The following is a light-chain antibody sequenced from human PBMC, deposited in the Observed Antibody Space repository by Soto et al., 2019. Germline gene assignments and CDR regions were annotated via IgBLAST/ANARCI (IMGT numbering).Light chain of an antibody. J-gene: IGKJ1*01. CDR1: QSVSSTY. CDR3: QQYGSSYPWT. CDR2: GAS. Sequence: ELPLTQSPGTLSLSPGERATLSCRASQSVSSTYLAWYQQKPGEAPRLLIYGASSRATGIPDRFSGGGSGTDFTLTIRRLEPEDFAVYYCQQYGSSYPWTFGQGTKVDI. V-gene: IGKV3-20*01.